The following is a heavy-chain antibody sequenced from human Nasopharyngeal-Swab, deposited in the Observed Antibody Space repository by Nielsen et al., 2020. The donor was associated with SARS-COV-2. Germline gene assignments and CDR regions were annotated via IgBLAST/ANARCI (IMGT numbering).Heavy chain of an antibody. J-gene: IGHJ4*02. V-gene: IGHV1-2*06. D-gene: IGHD1-14*01. Sequence: ASVKVSCKASAYSFTAYFMYWVRQAPGQGLEWMGRINPNTGGTKYAQKFQGRVTMTRDTSISTAYMELSSLRSEDTAVYYCVTGYQAVTDYWGQGTLVTVSS. CDR3: VTGYQAVTDY. CDR1: AYSFTAYF. CDR2: INPNTGGT.